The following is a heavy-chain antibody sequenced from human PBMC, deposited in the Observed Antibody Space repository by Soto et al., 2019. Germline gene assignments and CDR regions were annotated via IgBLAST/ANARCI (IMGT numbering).Heavy chain of an antibody. CDR2: IIPIFGTA. CDR1: GGTFSSYA. D-gene: IGHD1-26*01. CDR3: ARAGVGATTDYYYYGMDV. Sequence: SVKVSCKASGGTFSSYAISWVRQAPGQGLEWMGGIIPIFGTANYAQKFQGRVTITADESTSTAYMELSSLRSEDTAVYYCARAGVGATTDYYYYGMDVWGQGTTVTVSS. J-gene: IGHJ6*02. V-gene: IGHV1-69*13.